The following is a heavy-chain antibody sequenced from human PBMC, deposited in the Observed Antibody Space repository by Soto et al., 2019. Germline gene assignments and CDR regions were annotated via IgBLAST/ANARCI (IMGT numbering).Heavy chain of an antibody. CDR3: ARVGAAAGNFDY. V-gene: IGHV3-74*01. J-gene: IGHJ4*02. D-gene: IGHD6-13*01. CDR2: INSDGSST. CDR1: GFTFSSYW. Sequence: GGCLRLSCAASGFTFSSYWMHWVRQAPGKGLVWVSRINSDGSSTSYADSVKGRFTISRDNAKNTLYLQMNSLRAEDTAVYYCARVGAAAGNFDYWGQGTLVTVSS.